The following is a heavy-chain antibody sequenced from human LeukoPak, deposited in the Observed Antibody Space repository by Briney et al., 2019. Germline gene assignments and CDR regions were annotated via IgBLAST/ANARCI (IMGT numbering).Heavy chain of an antibody. J-gene: IGHJ4*02. Sequence: SETLSLTCAVYGGSFSGYYWSWIRQHPGKGLEWIGYIYYSGSTYYNPSLKSRVTISVDTSKNQFSLKLSSATAADTAVYYCARGMGYFDYWGQGTLVTVSS. V-gene: IGHV4-31*11. CDR2: IYYSGST. D-gene: IGHD1-26*01. CDR1: GGSFSGYY. CDR3: ARGMGYFDY.